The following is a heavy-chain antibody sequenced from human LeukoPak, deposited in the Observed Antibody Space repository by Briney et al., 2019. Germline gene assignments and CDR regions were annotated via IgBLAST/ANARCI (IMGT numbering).Heavy chain of an antibody. CDR2: IGTAGDT. CDR1: GFTFSSYD. J-gene: IGHJ4*02. Sequence: PGGSLRLSCAATGFTFSSYDMHWVRQATGKGLEWVSAIGTAGDTYYPGSVKGRFTISRENAKNSLYLQMNSLRAEDTAVYYCARVRCGGGSCYIDYWGQGTLVTVSS. V-gene: IGHV3-13*01. CDR3: ARVRCGGGSCYIDY. D-gene: IGHD2-15*01.